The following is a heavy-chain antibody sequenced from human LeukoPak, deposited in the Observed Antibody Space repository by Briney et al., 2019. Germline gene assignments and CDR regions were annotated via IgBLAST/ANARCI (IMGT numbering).Heavy chain of an antibody. V-gene: IGHV4-61*02. D-gene: IGHD2-21*01. CDR1: GGSISSGSYY. CDR2: IYTSGST. Sequence: SETLSLTCIVSGGSISSGSYYWSWIRQPAGKGLEWIGRIYTSGSTNYNPSLKSRVTISVDTSKNQFSLKLSSVTAADTAVYYCARVRHTPYYYGMDVWGQGTTVTVSS. J-gene: IGHJ6*02. CDR3: ARVRHTPYYYGMDV.